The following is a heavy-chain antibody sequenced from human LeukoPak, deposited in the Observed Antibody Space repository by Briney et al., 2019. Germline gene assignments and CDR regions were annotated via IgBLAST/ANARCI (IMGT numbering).Heavy chain of an antibody. V-gene: IGHV4-4*07. CDR2: IYTSGST. Sequence: SETLSLTCTASGGSISNYYWTWIRQFAWKGLEWIGRIYTSGSTNYNPSLKGRVTMSVDTSKNQFSLKLSSVTAADTAVYYCAREGIPVAGANWFDSWGQGTLVTVSS. D-gene: IGHD6-19*01. CDR3: AREGIPVAGANWFDS. CDR1: GGSISNYY. J-gene: IGHJ5*01.